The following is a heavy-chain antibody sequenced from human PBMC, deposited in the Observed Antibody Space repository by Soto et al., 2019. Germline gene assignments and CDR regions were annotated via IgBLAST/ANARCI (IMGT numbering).Heavy chain of an antibody. J-gene: IGHJ4*02. D-gene: IGHD2-15*01. CDR3: AKDLGVVAATPGGY. CDR1: GFTFSSYG. CDR2: ISYDGSNK. Sequence: QVQLVESGGGVVQPGRSLRLSCAASGFTFSSYGMHWVRQAPGKGLEWVAVISYDGSNKYYADSVKGRFTISRDNSKNTLYLQRNSLRAEDTAVYYCAKDLGVVAATPGGYWGQGTLVTVSS. V-gene: IGHV3-30*18.